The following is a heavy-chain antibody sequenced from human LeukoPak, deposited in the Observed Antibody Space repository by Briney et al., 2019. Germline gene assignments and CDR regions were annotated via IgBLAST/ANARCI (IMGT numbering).Heavy chain of an antibody. CDR3: ARPRLSSPYFFLY. D-gene: IGHD6-13*01. J-gene: IGHJ4*02. CDR2: MNLNSGNT. CDR1: GYTFTIYD. V-gene: IGHV1-8*01. Sequence: ASVTVSYKASGYTFTIYDINWVRQAPGPGLEGMGWMNLNSGNTGYAQKFQGRVTITRNTSISTAYVELSSLRSEDTAVYYCARPRLSSPYFFLYWGQGTLVTVSS.